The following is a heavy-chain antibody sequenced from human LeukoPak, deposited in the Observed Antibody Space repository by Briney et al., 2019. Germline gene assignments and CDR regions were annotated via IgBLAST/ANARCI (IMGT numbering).Heavy chain of an antibody. CDR1: GFTFDDYA. J-gene: IGHJ4*02. CDR3: ARAASGGAFDY. Sequence: GGSLRLFCAASGFTFDDYAMHWVRQAPGKGLEWVSGIYADGGRTNYADSVKGRFTISRDNAKNTLYLQMNSLRAEDTAVYYCARAASGGAFDYWSQGTLVTVSS. V-gene: IGHV3-74*01. D-gene: IGHD1-14*01. CDR2: IYADGGRT.